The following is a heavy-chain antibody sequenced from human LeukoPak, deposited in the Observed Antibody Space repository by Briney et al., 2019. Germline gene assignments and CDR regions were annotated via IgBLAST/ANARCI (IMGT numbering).Heavy chain of an antibody. V-gene: IGHV4-34*01. CDR1: GGSFSGYY. Sequence: SETLSLTCAVYGGSFSGYYWGWIRQPPGKGLEWIWEINHSGSTNYNPSLKSRVTISVDMSKNQFSLKLSSVTAADTAVYYCARGSSSGFDYWGQGTLVTVSS. CDR2: INHSGST. CDR3: ARGSSSGFDY. J-gene: IGHJ4*02. D-gene: IGHD6-6*01.